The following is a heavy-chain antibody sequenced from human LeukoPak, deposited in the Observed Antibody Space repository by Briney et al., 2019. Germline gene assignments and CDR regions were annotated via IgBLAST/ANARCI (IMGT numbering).Heavy chain of an antibody. CDR1: GYTFTSYY. V-gene: IGHV1-46*01. CDR2: INPGGGSA. D-gene: IGHD2-15*01. J-gene: IGHJ6*02. CDR3: ASGEVGVVYRAGGRYYYYYHAMDV. Sequence: ASVQVSCKASGYTFTSYYMHWVRQAPGQGLEWMGIINPGGGSASYAQKFQGRVSMTTDTSTSTAYMELRSLRSDDTAVYYCASGEVGVVYRAGGRYYYYYHAMDVWGQGTTVTVSS.